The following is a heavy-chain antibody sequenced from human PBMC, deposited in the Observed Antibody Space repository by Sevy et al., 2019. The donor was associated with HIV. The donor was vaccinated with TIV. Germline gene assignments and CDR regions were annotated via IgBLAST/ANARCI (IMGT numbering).Heavy chain of an antibody. V-gene: IGHV3-30*18. J-gene: IGHJ5*02. CDR3: AKDGGYSIGWYPRFDP. D-gene: IGHD5-18*01. CDR1: GFSFRTNG. CDR2: ISKNGDYK. Sequence: GGSLRLSCAGSGFSFRTNGMHWVRQAPGKGLDWVAVISKNGDYKSYADSVKGRFTISRDNSKNTRYLQMNSLRTADTALYYCAKDGGYSIGWYPRFDPWGQGTLVTVSS.